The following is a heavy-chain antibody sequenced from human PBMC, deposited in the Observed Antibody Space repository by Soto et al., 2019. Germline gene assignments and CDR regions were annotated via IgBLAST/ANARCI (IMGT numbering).Heavy chain of an antibody. J-gene: IGHJ3*02. Sequence: GASVKVSCKASGGTFSSYAISWVRQAPGQGLEWMGGIIPIFGTANYAQKFQGRVTITADESTSTAYMELSSLRSEDTAVYYCARDRHMVRGVIITSDAFDIWGQGTMVTVSS. V-gene: IGHV1-69*13. D-gene: IGHD3-10*01. CDR1: GGTFSSYA. CDR3: ARDRHMVRGVIITSDAFDI. CDR2: IIPIFGTA.